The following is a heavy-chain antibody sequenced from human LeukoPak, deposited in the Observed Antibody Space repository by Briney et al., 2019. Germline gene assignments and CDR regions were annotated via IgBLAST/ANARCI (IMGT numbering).Heavy chain of an antibody. J-gene: IGHJ4*02. V-gene: IGHV2-5*01. CDR1: GFGLGRSGVG. CDR2: NYWHDDK. CDR3: PHRRREGTVTTGFDY. D-gene: IGHD4-17*01. Sequence: SGPTLLHATPTLTLTFTFSGFGLGRSGVGGGWIRQPPVKAVEWLSLNYWHDDKRYIPSLKSRDTITKHTSKNPVVLTMTNMDPVDTATYYCPHRRREGTVTTGFDYWGQGTLVTVSS.